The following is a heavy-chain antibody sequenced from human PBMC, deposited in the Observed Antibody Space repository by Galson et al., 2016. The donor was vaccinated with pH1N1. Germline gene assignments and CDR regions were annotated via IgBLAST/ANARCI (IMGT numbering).Heavy chain of an antibody. J-gene: IGHJ4*02. CDR1: GCSVTRYY. CDR3: ARRYFLDY. CDR2: IDPSDGTT. Sequence: SVKVSCKAAGCSVTRYYMHWVRQAPGQGLEWMGIIDPSDGTTTYSEKFQGRISLTRDTSTNSVYMELTTLRPDDSATYFCARRYFLDYWGQGTLVTVSS. V-gene: IGHV1-46*01.